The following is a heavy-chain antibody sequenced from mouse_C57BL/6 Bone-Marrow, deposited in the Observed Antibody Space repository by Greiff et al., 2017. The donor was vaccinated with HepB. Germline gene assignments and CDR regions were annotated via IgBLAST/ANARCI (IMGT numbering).Heavy chain of an antibody. V-gene: IGHV5-12*01. Sequence: EVQVVESGGGLVQPGGSLKLSCAASGFTFSDYYMYWVRQTPEKRLEWVAYISNGGGSTYYPDTVKGRFTISRDNAKNTLYLQMSRLKSEDTAMYYCARRTTVAVSYWYFDVWGTGTTVTVAS. CDR3: ARRTTVAVSYWYFDV. CDR2: ISNGGGST. J-gene: IGHJ1*03. D-gene: IGHD1-1*01. CDR1: GFTFSDYY.